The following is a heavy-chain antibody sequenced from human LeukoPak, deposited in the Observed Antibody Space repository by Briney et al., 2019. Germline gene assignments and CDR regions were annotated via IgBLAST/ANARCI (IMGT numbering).Heavy chain of an antibody. J-gene: IGHJ6*02. CDR2: ISPNSGGT. V-gene: IGHV1-2*04. CDR1: GYTFTGYY. CDR3: ARDRVDYYDSSGYSTYYYYYGMDV. D-gene: IGHD3-22*01. Sequence: GASVKVSCKASGYTFTGYYMHWVRQAPGQGLEWMGWISPNSGGTNYAQKFQGWVTMTRDTSISTAYMELSRLRSDDTAVYYCARDRVDYYDSSGYSTYYYYYGMDVWGQGTTVTVSS.